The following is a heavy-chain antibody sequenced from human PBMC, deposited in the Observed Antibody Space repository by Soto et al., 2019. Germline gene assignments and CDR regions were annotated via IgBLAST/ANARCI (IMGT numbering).Heavy chain of an antibody. CDR1: GDSISSYY. J-gene: IGHJ5*02. CDR3: ARVGCISCFNNWFDP. CDR2: IYYSGTT. D-gene: IGHD2-21*01. Sequence: SETLSLTCTVSGDSISSYYWSWIRQPPGKALEWIGHIYYSGTTNYNPSLKSRVTISVDTSKNQFSLKLSSVTAADTAVYYCARVGCISCFNNWFDPWGQGTLVTFSS. V-gene: IGHV4-59*01.